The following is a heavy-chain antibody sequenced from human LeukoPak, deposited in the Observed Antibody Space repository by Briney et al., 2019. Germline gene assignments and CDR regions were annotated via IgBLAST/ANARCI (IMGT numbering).Heavy chain of an antibody. J-gene: IGHJ6*03. CDR1: GGSISSSSYY. V-gene: IGHV4-39*01. CDR2: IYYSGST. CDR3: ARHSYCGSGSYLYYYYYMDV. Sequence: SETLSLTCTVSGGSISSSSYYWGWIRQPPGKGLEWIGSIYYSGSTYYNPSLKSRVTISVDTSKNQFSLKLSSVTAADTAVYYCARHSYCGSGSYLYYYYYMDVWGKGTTVTISS. D-gene: IGHD3-10*01.